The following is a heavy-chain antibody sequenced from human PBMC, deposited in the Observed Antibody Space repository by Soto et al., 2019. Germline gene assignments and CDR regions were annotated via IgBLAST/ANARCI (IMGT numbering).Heavy chain of an antibody. J-gene: IGHJ4*02. V-gene: IGHV3-7*01. CDR2: IKQDGSEK. CDR1: GFTIGDHW. D-gene: IGHD3-22*01. CDR3: ARTIVVVVPDNFDH. Sequence: GGSLRLSCAASGFTIGDHWMSWVRQAPGKGLEWVANIKQDGSEKYYVDSVKGRFTISRDSAKNSLYLQMNSLRGEDTAVYYCARTIVVVVPDNFDHWGQGTLVTVSS.